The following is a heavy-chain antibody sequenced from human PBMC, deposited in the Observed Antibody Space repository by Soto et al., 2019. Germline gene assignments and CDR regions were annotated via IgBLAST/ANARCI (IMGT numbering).Heavy chain of an antibody. D-gene: IGHD6-19*01. CDR3: AGTGIAVAGTIGY. CDR1: GGSFSGYY. J-gene: IGHJ4*02. CDR2: INHSGST. V-gene: IGHV4-34*01. Sequence: QVQLQQWGAGLLKPSETLSLTCAVYGGSFSGYYWSWIRQPPGKGLEWIGDINHSGSTNYNPSLNSRVTIAGDTCKNEWSLNLSSVTAADTGVYYCAGTGIAVAGTIGYWGQGTLVTVSS.